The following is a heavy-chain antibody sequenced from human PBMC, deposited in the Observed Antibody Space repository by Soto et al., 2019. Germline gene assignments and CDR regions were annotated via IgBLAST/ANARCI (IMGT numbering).Heavy chain of an antibody. CDR1: GGSISSYY. CDR2: IYYSGNT. CDR3: ASVRRGGYDSLRYYYGMDV. J-gene: IGHJ6*02. Sequence: SETLSLTCTVSGGSISSYYWSWIRQPPGKGLEWIGSIYYSGNTYYNPSLKSRVTISVDTSKNQFSLKLSSVTAADTAVYYCASVRRGGYDSLRYYYGMDVWGQGTTVTVSS. V-gene: IGHV4-59*05. D-gene: IGHD5-12*01.